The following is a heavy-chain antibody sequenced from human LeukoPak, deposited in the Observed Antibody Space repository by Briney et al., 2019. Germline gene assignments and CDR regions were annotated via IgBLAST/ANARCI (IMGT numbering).Heavy chain of an antibody. CDR2: ISYDGSNK. Sequence: PGRSLRLSCAASGFTFSSYAMHWVRQAPGKGLEWVAVISYDGSNKYYADSVKGRFTISRDNSKNTLYLQMNSLRAEDTAVYYCARDAGYYDSSGYYGDDAFDIWGQGTMVTVSS. D-gene: IGHD3-22*01. J-gene: IGHJ3*02. V-gene: IGHV3-30-3*01. CDR3: ARDAGYYDSSGYYGDDAFDI. CDR1: GFTFSSYA.